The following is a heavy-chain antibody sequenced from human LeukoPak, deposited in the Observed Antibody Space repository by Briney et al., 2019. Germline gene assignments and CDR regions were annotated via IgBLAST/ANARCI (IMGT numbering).Heavy chain of an antibody. V-gene: IGHV4-34*01. CDR3: ARHRRLLWFGEYDY. CDR1: GGSISSYY. D-gene: IGHD3-10*01. CDR2: INHSGST. Sequence: SETLPLTCTVSGGSISSYYWSWIRQPPGKGLEWIGEINHSGSTNYNPSLKSRVTISVDTSKNQFSLKLSSVTAADTAVYYCARHRRLLWFGEYDYWGQGTLVTVSS. J-gene: IGHJ4*02.